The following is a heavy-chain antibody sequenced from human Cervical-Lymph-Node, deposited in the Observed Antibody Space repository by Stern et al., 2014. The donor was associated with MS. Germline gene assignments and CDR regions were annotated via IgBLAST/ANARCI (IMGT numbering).Heavy chain of an antibody. V-gene: IGHV1-69*06. Sequence: QVQLVESGAEVKKPGSSVKVSCKASGVTSSHFVINWVRQAPGQGLEWMGWIFPLFDTTIPAQYFKGRVTFSADRSTSTTYLELSSLKSGDTALYFRGRGGAGGVVSPENAFDVWGQGTVVTVSS. CDR1: GVTSSHFV. CDR3: GRGGAGGVVSPENAFDV. CDR2: IFPLFDTT. J-gene: IGHJ3*01. D-gene: IGHD2-2*01.